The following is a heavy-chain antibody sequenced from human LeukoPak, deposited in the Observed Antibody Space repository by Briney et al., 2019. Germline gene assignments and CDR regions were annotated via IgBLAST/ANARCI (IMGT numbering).Heavy chain of an antibody. CDR3: ARRRAAAGLGIVY. CDR2: MNPDSGNT. D-gene: IGHD6-13*01. Sequence: ASVKVSCKASGYTFTSYDMHWVRPATGQGLEWMGWMNPDSGNTGYAQKFQGRVTMTRNPSISTAYIELSSLTSDDTAVYYGARRRAAAGLGIVYWVEGTLVTVSS. J-gene: IGHJ4*02. CDR1: GYTFTSYD. V-gene: IGHV1-8*01.